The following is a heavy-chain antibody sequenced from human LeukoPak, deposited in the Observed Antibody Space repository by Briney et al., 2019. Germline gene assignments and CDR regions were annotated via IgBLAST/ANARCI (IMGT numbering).Heavy chain of an antibody. V-gene: IGHV3-23*01. CDR3: AKDLWSDILTGYLDY. CDR1: GFTFSSYA. CDR2: ISGSADST. D-gene: IGHD3-9*01. J-gene: IGHJ4*02. Sequence: HPGGSLRLSCAASGFTFSSYAMSWVRQAPGKGLEWVSAISGSADSTYYADSVKGRFTISRDISKNTVYLQMSRLGAEDTAVYYCAKDLWSDILTGYLDYWGQGTLVTVSS.